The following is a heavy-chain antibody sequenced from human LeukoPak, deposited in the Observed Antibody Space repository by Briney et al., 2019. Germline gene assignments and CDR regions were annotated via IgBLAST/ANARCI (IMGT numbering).Heavy chain of an antibody. J-gene: IGHJ4*02. CDR3: GKAELSSSWYSLVDF. CDR2: ISYDGSNK. Sequence: PGGSLRLSCAASGFTFSSYAMHWVRQAPGKGLEWVAVISYDGSNKYYAASVKGRFTISRDNSKNTLFLQMNTLSPGDTAVYYCGKAELSSSWYSLVDFWGQGSLVTVSS. CDR1: GFTFSSYA. D-gene: IGHD6-13*01. V-gene: IGHV3-30-3*01.